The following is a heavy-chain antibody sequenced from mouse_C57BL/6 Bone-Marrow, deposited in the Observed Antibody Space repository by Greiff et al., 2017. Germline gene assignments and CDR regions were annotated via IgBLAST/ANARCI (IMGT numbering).Heavy chain of an antibody. Sequence: VQLQESGAELARPGASVKLSCKASGYTFTSYGISWVKHRTGQGLEWIGEIYPRSGNTYYNEKFKGKATLTADKSSSTAYMELRSLTSEDSAVYFCAGVAPYYAMDYWGQGTSVTVSS. CDR2: IYPRSGNT. CDR1: GYTFTSYG. J-gene: IGHJ4*01. V-gene: IGHV1-81*01. CDR3: AGVAPYYAMDY. D-gene: IGHD1-1*02.